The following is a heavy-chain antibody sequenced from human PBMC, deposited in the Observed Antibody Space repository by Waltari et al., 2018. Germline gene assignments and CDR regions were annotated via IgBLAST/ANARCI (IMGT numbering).Heavy chain of an antibody. CDR2: VYYTGSA. J-gene: IGHJ6*02. CDR3: ARLASPEGLDV. CDR1: GGSITSSSFH. V-gene: IGHV4-39*01. Sequence: QLQLQESGPGLVKPSETLSLMCPVPGGSITSSSFHWTWIRQPPGKGLEWIGSVYYTGSAFYNPSLKSRLTISSDTSGNQFSLQVRSVTAADTAVYYCARLASPEGLDVWGQGTTVTVSS.